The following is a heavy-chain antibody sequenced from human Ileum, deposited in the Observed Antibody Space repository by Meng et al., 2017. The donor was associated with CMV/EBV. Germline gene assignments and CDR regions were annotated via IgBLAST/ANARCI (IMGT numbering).Heavy chain of an antibody. D-gene: IGHD2-21*01. CDR3: TRIDVDHSSKFDY. CDR2: IDTNTGNP. V-gene: IGHV7-4-1*01. Sequence: WKTSRYTFLNYGLNWMRLAPGQRLEWMGLIDTNTGNPTYAHDFTGRFVFSFDTSVSTPYLQIHILTTEDSALYYCTRIDVDHSSKFDYWGQGTLVTVSS. CDR1: RYTFLNYG. J-gene: IGHJ4*02.